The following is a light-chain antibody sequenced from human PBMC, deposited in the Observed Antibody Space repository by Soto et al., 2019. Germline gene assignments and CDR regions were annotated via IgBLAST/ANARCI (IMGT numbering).Light chain of an antibody. CDR2: GAS. CDR1: QSVSSSY. Sequence: EIALTQSPGTLSLSPGERATLSCRASQSVSSSYLAWYQQKPGQTPRLLIYGASSRATGIPDRFSGSGSGTDFTLTISRLEPEDFAVYYCQQYVRSPHTFGQGTNLEIK. CDR3: QQYVRSPHT. V-gene: IGKV3-20*01. J-gene: IGKJ2*01.